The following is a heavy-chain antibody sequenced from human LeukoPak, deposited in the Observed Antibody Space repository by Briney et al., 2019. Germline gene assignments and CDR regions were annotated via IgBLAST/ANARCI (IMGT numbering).Heavy chain of an antibody. J-gene: IGHJ4*02. CDR3: ASDTVAGTG. D-gene: IGHD6-19*01. CDR2: IIHSGIT. CDR1: GGSFSDYY. Sequence: SETLSLTCAVFGGSFSDYYWSWIRQPPGKGVEWIGEIIHSGITNYNPSLKSRVTIPADTSKNQFSLKLSSVTAADTSVYYCASDTVAGTGWGQGTLVTAS. V-gene: IGHV4-34*12.